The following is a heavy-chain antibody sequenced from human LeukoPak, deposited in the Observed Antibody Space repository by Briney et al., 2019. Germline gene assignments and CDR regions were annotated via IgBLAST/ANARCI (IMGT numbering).Heavy chain of an antibody. CDR3: AKDRFVGRWQENDY. Sequence: GESLRLSCAASGFTFSTYAMSWVRQAPGKGLEWVSAISGSGGSTYYADSVKGRFTISRDNSKNTLYLQMSSLRAEDTAVYYCAKDRFVGRWQENDYWGQGTLVTVSS. CDR2: ISGSGGST. CDR1: GFTFSTYA. V-gene: IGHV3-23*01. D-gene: IGHD3-10*01. J-gene: IGHJ4*02.